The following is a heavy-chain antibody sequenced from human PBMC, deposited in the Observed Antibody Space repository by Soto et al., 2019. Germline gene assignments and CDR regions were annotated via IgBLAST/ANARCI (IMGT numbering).Heavy chain of an antibody. CDR1: GFTFSSYA. D-gene: IGHD3-3*01. Sequence: GSLRLSCAASGFTFSSYAMSWVRQAPGKGLEWVSAISGSGGSTYYADSVKGRFTISRDNSKNTLYLQMNSLRAEDTAVYYCAKGGPITIFGVVGSGYYYYYGMDVWGQGTTVTVSS. V-gene: IGHV3-23*01. J-gene: IGHJ6*02. CDR2: ISGSGGST. CDR3: AKGGPITIFGVVGSGYYYYYGMDV.